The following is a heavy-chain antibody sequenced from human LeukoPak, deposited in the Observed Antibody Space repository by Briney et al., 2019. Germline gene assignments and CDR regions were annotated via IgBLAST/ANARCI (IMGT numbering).Heavy chain of an antibody. CDR1: GGSISSYY. Sequence: PSETLSLTCTVSGGSISSYYWSWIRQPAGKGLEWIGRIYTSGSTNYNPSLKSRVTMSVDTSKNQFSLKLSSVTAADTAVYYCARDPITMVRGVMRSWFDPWGQGTLVTVSS. V-gene: IGHV4-4*07. D-gene: IGHD3-10*01. CDR2: IYTSGST. CDR3: ARDPITMVRGVMRSWFDP. J-gene: IGHJ5*02.